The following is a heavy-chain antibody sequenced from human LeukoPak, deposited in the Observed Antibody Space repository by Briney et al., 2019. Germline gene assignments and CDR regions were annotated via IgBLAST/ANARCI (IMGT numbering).Heavy chain of an antibody. CDR3: AGSGGLANTGAVFDY. CDR1: GDSITNHY. CDR2: IYYNGII. J-gene: IGHJ4*02. V-gene: IGHV4-59*11. Sequence: PSETLSLTCIVSGDSITNHYWSLIRRPPGKGPEWIGYIYYNGIINYNPSLKSRVTISVDTSRNQFSMKLNSVTAADTAVYYCAGSGGLANTGAVFDYWGQGTLVTVSS. D-gene: IGHD3-10*01.